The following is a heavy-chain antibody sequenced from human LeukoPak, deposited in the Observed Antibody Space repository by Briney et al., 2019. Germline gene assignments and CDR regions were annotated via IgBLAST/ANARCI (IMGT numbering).Heavy chain of an antibody. Sequence: GGSLRLSCVASGFTFSSYAMSWVRQAPGKGLEWVSAISGSGGSTYYADSVKGRFTISGDNSKNTLYLQMNSLRAEDTAVYYCAKVQWLENYYFDYWGQGTLVTVSS. CDR2: ISGSGGST. CDR3: AKVQWLENYYFDY. V-gene: IGHV3-23*01. CDR1: GFTFSSYA. D-gene: IGHD6-19*01. J-gene: IGHJ4*02.